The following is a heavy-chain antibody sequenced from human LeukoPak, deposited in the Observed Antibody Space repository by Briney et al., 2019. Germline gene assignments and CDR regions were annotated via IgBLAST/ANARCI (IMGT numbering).Heavy chain of an antibody. CDR3: ARFGWDGDYGRRYYYYMDV. CDR1: GYSISSGYY. D-gene: IGHD4-17*01. Sequence: SETLSLTCAVSGYSISSGYYWGWIRQPPGKGLEWIGSIDHSGSTYYNPSLKSRVTISVDTSKNQFSLKLSSVSAADTAVYYCARFGWDGDYGRRYYYYMDVWGKGTTVTVSS. J-gene: IGHJ6*03. CDR2: IDHSGST. V-gene: IGHV4-38-2*01.